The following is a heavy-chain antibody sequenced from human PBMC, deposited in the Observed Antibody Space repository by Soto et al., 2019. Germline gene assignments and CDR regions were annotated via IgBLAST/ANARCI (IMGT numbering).Heavy chain of an antibody. CDR2: IYYSGST. D-gene: IGHD3-10*02. CDR3: ARLFGEFLIFDY. V-gene: IGHV4-59*01. J-gene: IGHJ4*02. Sequence: PSETLSLTCTVSGGSISSYYWSWIRQPPGKGLEWIGYIYYSGSTNYNPSLKSRVTISVDTSKNQFSLKLSSVTAADTAVYYCARLFGEFLIFDYWGQGTLVTVSS. CDR1: GGSISSYY.